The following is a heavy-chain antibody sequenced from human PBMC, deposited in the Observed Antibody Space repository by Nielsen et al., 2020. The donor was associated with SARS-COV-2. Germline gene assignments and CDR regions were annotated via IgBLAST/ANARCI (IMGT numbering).Heavy chain of an antibody. Sequence: ASVKVSCKASGYTFTSYDINWVRQATGQGLEWMGWMNPNSGNTGYAQKFQGRVTMTENTSISTAYMELSSLRSEDTAVYYCAKAHMTGYSSGWCLDYWGQGTLVTVSS. CDR1: GYTFTSYD. D-gene: IGHD6-19*01. CDR3: AKAHMTGYSSGWCLDY. J-gene: IGHJ4*02. V-gene: IGHV1-8*01. CDR2: MNPNSGNT.